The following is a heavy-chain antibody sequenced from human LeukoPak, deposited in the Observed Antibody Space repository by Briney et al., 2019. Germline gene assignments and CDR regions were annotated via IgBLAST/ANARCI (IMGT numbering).Heavy chain of an antibody. J-gene: IGHJ4*02. CDR3: TRGVAISTSGWYDTFDY. CDR1: GFTFSSYS. CDR2: ISSSSSTI. V-gene: IGHV3-48*01. D-gene: IGHD6-19*01. Sequence: GGSLRLSCAASGFTFSSYSMNWVRQAPGKGLEWVSYISSSSSTIYYADSVKGRFTISRDNSKNTLYLQMGSLRAEDMAFYYCTRGVAISTSGWYDTFDYWGQGALVTVSS.